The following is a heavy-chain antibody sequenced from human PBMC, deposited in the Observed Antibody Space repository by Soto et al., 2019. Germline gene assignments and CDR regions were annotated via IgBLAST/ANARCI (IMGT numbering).Heavy chain of an antibody. CDR2: IIPMFGTA. V-gene: IGHV1-69*12. CDR3: ASGIQLWLRRINNGYSG. J-gene: IGHJ4*02. D-gene: IGHD5-18*01. CDR1: GGTFSTYA. Sequence: QVQLVQSGAEVKKTESSVKVSCKAPGGTFSTYAISWVRQAPGQGLEWMGGIIPMFGTANYAQRFQDRVTITADESTNTVYMELCSLRSEDTAVYFCASGIQLWLRRINNGYSGWGQGTLVTVSS.